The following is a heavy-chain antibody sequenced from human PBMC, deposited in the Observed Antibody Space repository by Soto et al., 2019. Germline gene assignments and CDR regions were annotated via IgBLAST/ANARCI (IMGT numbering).Heavy chain of an antibody. J-gene: IGHJ5*02. CDR1: GASINTGDYY. D-gene: IGHD2-15*01. V-gene: IGHV4-30-4*01. CDR3: DGCSEVAATEIIGFDP. Sequence: PSETLSLTCTVSGASINTGDYYWSWIRQPPGKGLEWIGYIYYSGSTYYNPSLKSRVTISVETSKNQFSLKVSSVTAADTAVYYCDGCSEVAATEIIGFDPWGQGTLVTVSS. CDR2: IYYSGST.